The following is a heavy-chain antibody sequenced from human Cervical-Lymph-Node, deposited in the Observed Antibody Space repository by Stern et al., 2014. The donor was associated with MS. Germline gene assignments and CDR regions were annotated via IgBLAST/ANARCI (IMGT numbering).Heavy chain of an antibody. CDR1: GFTFSDYA. CDR3: TKGFTVTGTGYGVDV. D-gene: IGHD6-19*01. V-gene: IGHV3-23*04. CDR2: IMGSGGNT. J-gene: IGHJ6*02. Sequence: EVQLVESGGNLVQPGGSLRLSCAPSGFTFSDYAMSWIRQAPGKGLEWISSIMGSGGNTFDANSVKGRFTISRDNSKNTLHLQMNSLRAEDSALYYCTKGFTVTGTGYGVDVWGQGTTVTVSS.